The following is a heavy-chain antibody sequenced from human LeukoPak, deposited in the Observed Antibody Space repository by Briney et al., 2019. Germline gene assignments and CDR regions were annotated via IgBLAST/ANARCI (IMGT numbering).Heavy chain of an antibody. CDR1: GFTFSSYD. CDR2: ISGSDATT. V-gene: IGHV3-23*01. CDR3: AKEKWLRFDS. D-gene: IGHD5-12*01. J-gene: IGHJ4*02. Sequence: GGSLRLSCAASGFTFSSYDINWVRQAPGKGLEWVSAISGSDATTYYADSVKGRFTISRDSSKNTVFLQMNNLRADDTAVYFCAKEKWLRFDSWGQGTLVTVSS.